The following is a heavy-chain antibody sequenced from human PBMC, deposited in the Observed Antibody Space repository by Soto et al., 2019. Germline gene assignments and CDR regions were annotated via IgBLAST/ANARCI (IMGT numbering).Heavy chain of an antibody. J-gene: IGHJ4*02. CDR2: IYHSGST. V-gene: IGHV4-30-2*01. D-gene: IGHD3-3*01. CDR1: GGSISSGGYS. Sequence: LSETLSLTCAVSGGSISSGGYSWSWIRQPPGKGLEWIGYIYHSGSTYYNPSLKSRVTISVDRSKNQFSLKLSSVTAADTAVYYCARSWYYDFWSGIFDYWGQGTLVTVSS. CDR3: ARSWYYDFWSGIFDY.